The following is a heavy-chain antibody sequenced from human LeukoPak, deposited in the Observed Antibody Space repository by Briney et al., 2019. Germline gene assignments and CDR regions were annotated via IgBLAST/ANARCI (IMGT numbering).Heavy chain of an antibody. V-gene: IGHV3-64*01. CDR2: ISSNGGST. J-gene: IGHJ6*03. CDR3: ARDKDYGDYGWGYYYYYMDV. Sequence: ETLSLTCTVSGGSISSSSYYWGWVRQAPGKGLEYVSAISSNGGSTHYANSVKGRFTISRDNSKNTLYLQMGSLRAEDMAVYYCARDKDYGDYGWGYYYYYMDVWGKGTTVTVSS. CDR1: GGSISSSSYY. D-gene: IGHD4-17*01.